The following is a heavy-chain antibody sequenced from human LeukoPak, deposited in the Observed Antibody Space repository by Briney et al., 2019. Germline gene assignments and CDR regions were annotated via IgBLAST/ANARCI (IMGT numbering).Heavy chain of an antibody. CDR1: GFTFSSYS. Sequence: GGSLRLSCAASGFTFSSYSMNWVRHAPGKGLEWVSTITASGNSTYYADSVRGRFTISRDNSKNTLYLQMNSLRAEDTAVYYCAKYRGGFDYWGQGTLVTVSS. CDR2: ITASGNST. V-gene: IGHV3-23*01. J-gene: IGHJ4*02. CDR3: AKYRGGFDY.